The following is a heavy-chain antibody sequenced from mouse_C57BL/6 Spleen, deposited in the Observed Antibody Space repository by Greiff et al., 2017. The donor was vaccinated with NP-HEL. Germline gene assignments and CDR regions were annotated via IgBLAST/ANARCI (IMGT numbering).Heavy chain of an antibody. D-gene: IGHD2-4*01. Sequence: VQLQQPGAELVKPGASVKMSCKASGYTFTSYWITWVKQRPGQGLEWIGDIYPGSGSTNYNEKFKSKATLTVDTSSSTAYMQLSSLTSEDSAVYYCARCPYDYDGGDYYAMDYWGQGTSVTVSS. J-gene: IGHJ4*01. CDR1: GYTFTSYW. V-gene: IGHV1-55*01. CDR2: IYPGSGST. CDR3: ARCPYDYDGGDYYAMDY.